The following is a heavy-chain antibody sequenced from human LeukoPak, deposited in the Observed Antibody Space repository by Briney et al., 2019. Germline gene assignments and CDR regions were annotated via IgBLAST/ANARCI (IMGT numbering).Heavy chain of an antibody. J-gene: IGHJ4*02. D-gene: IGHD4-23*01. Sequence: GESLKISCKGSGYSFTSYWIGWVRQMPGKGLEWMGIIYPGDSDTRYSPSFQGQVTISADKSISTAYLQRSSLKASDTAMYYCARPGTVVNSGVDYWGQGTLVTVSS. CDR3: ARPGTVVNSGVDY. CDR2: IYPGDSDT. CDR1: GYSFTSYW. V-gene: IGHV5-51*01.